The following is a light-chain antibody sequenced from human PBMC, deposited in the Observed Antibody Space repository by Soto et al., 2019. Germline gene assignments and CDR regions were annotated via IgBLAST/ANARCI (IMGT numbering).Light chain of an antibody. Sequence: EIVMTQSPATLSVSPGERATLSCRASQSVSSNLAWYQQKPGQAPMLLIYGASTRATGITARFSGSGSGTEFTLTISSLQSEDFAVYSCQQYNNWPPYTFGQGTKLEIK. J-gene: IGKJ2*01. CDR2: GAS. V-gene: IGKV3-15*01. CDR3: QQYNNWPPYT. CDR1: QSVSSN.